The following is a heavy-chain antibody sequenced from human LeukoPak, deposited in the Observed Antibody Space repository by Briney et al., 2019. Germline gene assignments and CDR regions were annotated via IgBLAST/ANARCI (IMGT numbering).Heavy chain of an antibody. J-gene: IGHJ4*02. CDR3: ALWGDSYTRSFDY. Sequence: PGGSLRLSCAASGFTFNTYTMHWVRQAPGKGLEWVSSISTRSTYIYYADSVKGRFTISRDNAKNSLYLQMNSLRAEDTAVYYCALWGDSYTRSFDYWGQGTLVTVSS. V-gene: IGHV3-21*01. CDR1: GFTFNTYT. D-gene: IGHD2-21*02. CDR2: ISTRSTYI.